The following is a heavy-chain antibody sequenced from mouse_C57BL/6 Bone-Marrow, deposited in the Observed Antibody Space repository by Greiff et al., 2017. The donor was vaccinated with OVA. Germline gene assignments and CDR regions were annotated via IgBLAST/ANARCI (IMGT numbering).Heavy chain of an antibody. CDR1: GYTFTDYY. CDR3: ARTGPTFAY. Sequence: VQLQQSGPELVKPGASVKISCKASGYTFTDYYMNWVKQSHGKSLEWIGDINPNNGGTSYNQKFKGKATLTVDKSSSTAYMELRSLTSEVSAVYCCARTGPTFAYWGQVTLVTVSA. D-gene: IGHD3-3*01. J-gene: IGHJ3*01. CDR2: INPNNGGT. V-gene: IGHV1-26*01.